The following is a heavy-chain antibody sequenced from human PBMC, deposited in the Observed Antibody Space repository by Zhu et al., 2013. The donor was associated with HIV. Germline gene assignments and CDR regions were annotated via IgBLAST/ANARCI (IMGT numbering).Heavy chain of an antibody. CDR3: ARTPSSRIVAAGIYYFDY. D-gene: IGHD6-13*01. J-gene: IGHJ4*02. CDR2: MYYSGST. V-gene: IGHV4-39*07. Sequence: VQLQESGPGLVKPSETLSLTCTVSGGSISSDGYYWGWIRQPPGKGLEWIGSMYYSGSTYYSPSLKSRLTIPVDTSKNQFSLKLSSVTAADTAVYYCARTPSSRIVAAGIYYFDYWGQGSLVTVSS. CDR1: GGSISSDGYY.